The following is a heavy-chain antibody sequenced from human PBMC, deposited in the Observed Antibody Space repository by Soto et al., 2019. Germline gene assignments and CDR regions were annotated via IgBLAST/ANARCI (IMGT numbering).Heavy chain of an antibody. Sequence: GGSLRLSCVASGFIFDYYCMHWVRQAPGEGLMWVSRLQTDGSHPDYADSVKGRFTISRDNAKKSLYLQMNSLRAEDTALYYCASGRGYDILTGYYPYFDYWGQGTLVTVS. V-gene: IGHV3-74*01. CDR1: GFIFDYYC. D-gene: IGHD3-9*01. J-gene: IGHJ4*02. CDR2: LQTDGSHP. CDR3: ASGRGYDILTGYYPYFDY.